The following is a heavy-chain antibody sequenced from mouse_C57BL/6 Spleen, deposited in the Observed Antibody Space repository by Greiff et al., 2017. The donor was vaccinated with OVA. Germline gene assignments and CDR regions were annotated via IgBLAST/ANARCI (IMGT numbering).Heavy chain of an antibody. CDR3: ARGDYYGSSSSYWYFDV. CDR2: IYPGDGDT. V-gene: IGHV1-80*01. J-gene: IGHJ1*03. CDR1: GYAFSSYW. D-gene: IGHD1-1*01. Sequence: VKLMESGAELVKPGASVKISCKASGYAFSSYWMNWVKQRPGKGLEWIGQIYPGDGDTNYNGKFKGKATLTADKSSSTAYMQLSSLTSEDSAVYFCARGDYYGSSSSYWYFDVWGTGTTVTVSS.